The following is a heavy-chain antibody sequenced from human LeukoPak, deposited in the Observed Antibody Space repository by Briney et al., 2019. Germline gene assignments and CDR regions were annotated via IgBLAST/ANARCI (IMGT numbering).Heavy chain of an antibody. CDR2: IWYDGSNK. CDR1: GFTFSGYG. D-gene: IGHD6-19*01. Sequence: GRSLRLSCAASGFTFSGYGMHWVRQAPGKGLEWVAVIWYDGSNKYYADSVKGRFTISRDNSKNTLYLQMNSLRAEDTAVYYCAKDSRAVGLHFDYWGQGTLVTVSS. CDR3: AKDSRAVGLHFDY. V-gene: IGHV3-33*06. J-gene: IGHJ4*02.